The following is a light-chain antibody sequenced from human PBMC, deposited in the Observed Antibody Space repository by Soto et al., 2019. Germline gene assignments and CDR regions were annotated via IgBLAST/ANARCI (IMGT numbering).Light chain of an antibody. CDR1: QSISNY. Sequence: DIQMTQSPSSLSASVGDRVTIPCRASQSISNYLSWYQQIPGKAPKLLIYAASTLRSVVSSRFSGSGSGTDFTLTISSLQPEDFATYYCQQSYSTPWTFGQGTKVEIK. J-gene: IGKJ1*01. CDR3: QQSYSTPWT. V-gene: IGKV1-39*01. CDR2: AAS.